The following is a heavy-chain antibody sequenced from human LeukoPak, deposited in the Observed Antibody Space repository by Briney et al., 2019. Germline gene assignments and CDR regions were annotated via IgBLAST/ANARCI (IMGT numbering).Heavy chain of an antibody. CDR2: INNDGSST. CDR1: GFTVSSHW. D-gene: IGHD5-24*01. V-gene: IGHV3-74*01. Sequence: PGGSLRLSCAVSGFTVSSHWMHWVRQAPGKGLVWVSRINNDGSSTRYADSVKGRFTISRDNAKNILYLQMNSLRAEDTAVYYCSRVSYGRDYHCFLDYWGQGALVTVPP. CDR3: SRVSYGRDYHCFLDY. J-gene: IGHJ4*02.